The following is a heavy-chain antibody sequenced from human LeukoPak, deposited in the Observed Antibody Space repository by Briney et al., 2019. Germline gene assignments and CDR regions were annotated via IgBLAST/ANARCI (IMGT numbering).Heavy chain of an antibody. V-gene: IGHV3-66*01. CDR1: GFTVSSNY. D-gene: IGHD5-24*01. CDR2: IYSGGST. CDR3: ARSRDGYNILDY. J-gene: IGHJ4*02. Sequence: GGSLRLSCAASGFTVSSNYMSWVRQAPGKGLEWVSLIYSGGSTYYADSVKGRFTISRDNSKNTLNLQMNSLRAEDTAIYYCARSRDGYNILDYWGQGTLVTVSS.